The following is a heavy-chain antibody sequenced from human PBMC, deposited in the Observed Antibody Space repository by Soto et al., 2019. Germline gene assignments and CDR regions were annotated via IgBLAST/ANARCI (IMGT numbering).Heavy chain of an antibody. CDR1: GYTFTTYW. Sequence: PGESLKISCKGSGYTFTTYWIGWVRQMPGKGLEWMGIIYPGDSDTRYSPSFQGQVTISADKSTSTAYLQWSSLKASDTAMYYCARNKNKRAGSYGAIWGQGKVVTVSS. V-gene: IGHV5-51*01. J-gene: IGHJ3*02. CDR2: IYPGDSDT. D-gene: IGHD3-10*01. CDR3: ARNKNKRAGSYGAI.